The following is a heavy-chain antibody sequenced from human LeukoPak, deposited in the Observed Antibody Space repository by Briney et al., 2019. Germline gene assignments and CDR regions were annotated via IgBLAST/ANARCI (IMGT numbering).Heavy chain of an antibody. CDR3: ATDLTAYYDFWSGYYLEDY. V-gene: IGHV3-23*01. CDR2: ISGSGGST. D-gene: IGHD3-3*01. J-gene: IGHJ4*02. CDR1: GFTFSSYA. Sequence: PGGSLGLSCAASGFTFSSYAMSWVRQAPGKGLEWVSAISGSGGSTYYADSVKGRFTISRDNSKNTLYLRMNSLRAEDTAVYYCATDLTAYYDFWSGYYLEDYWGQGTLVTVSS.